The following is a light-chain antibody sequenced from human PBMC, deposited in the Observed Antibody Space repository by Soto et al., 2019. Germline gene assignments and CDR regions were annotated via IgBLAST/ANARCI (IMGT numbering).Light chain of an antibody. V-gene: IGKV1-33*01. Sequence: DIQMTQSPSSLSASVGDRVTITCQASQDISNYLNWYQQKPGEAPKLLIYDASNLETGVPSRFSGSGSGTDFTLTISSLQPEDFATYYCQQANSFPLTFGGGTKVDIK. CDR3: QQANSFPLT. CDR2: DAS. CDR1: QDISNY. J-gene: IGKJ4*01.